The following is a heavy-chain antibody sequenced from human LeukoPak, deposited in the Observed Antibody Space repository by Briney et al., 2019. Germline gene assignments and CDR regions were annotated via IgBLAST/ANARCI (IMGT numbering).Heavy chain of an antibody. CDR3: ARTSSWHPTSGYYFDY. CDR1: GFTFSAYS. CDR2: ISSSSSSI. J-gene: IGHJ4*02. Sequence: PGGSLRLSCAASGFTFSAYSMNWVRQAPGKGLEWVSFISSSSSSIYYADSVKGRFTISRDNAKNSLYLQVNSLRAEDTAVYYCARTSSWHPTSGYYFDYWGQGTLVTVSS. D-gene: IGHD6-13*01. V-gene: IGHV3-21*01.